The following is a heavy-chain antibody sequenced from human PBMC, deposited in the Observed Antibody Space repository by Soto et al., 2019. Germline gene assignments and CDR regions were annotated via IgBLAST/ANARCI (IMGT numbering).Heavy chain of an antibody. CDR3: ATYSGNYERYGVYYGMDV. J-gene: IGHJ6*02. V-gene: IGHV3-74*01. CDR1: GFTFSTYW. D-gene: IGHD1-26*01. Sequence: PGGSLRLSCAASGFTFSTYWMHWIRQVPGKGLEWVPRINGDASSTYYADSVKGRFTISRDNSKNTLYLQMNSLRAEDTAVYYCATYSGNYERYGVYYGMDVWGQGTTVTVSS. CDR2: INGDASST.